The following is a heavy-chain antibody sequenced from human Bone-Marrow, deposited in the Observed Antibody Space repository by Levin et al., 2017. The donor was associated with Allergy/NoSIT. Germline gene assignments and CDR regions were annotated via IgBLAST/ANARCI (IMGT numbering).Heavy chain of an antibody. CDR2: IYHAGNI. Sequence: SETLSLTCTVSGASISSTGYCWSWIRQSPGKGLEWIGYIYHAGNIYYNPSLESRVTISVDKSKNQFSLRLTSVTAADTAVYYCARDVAAAYFDSWGQGTLVTVSS. D-gene: IGHD2-15*01. V-gene: IGHV4-30-2*06. CDR3: ARDVAAAYFDS. J-gene: IGHJ4*02. CDR1: GASISSTGYC.